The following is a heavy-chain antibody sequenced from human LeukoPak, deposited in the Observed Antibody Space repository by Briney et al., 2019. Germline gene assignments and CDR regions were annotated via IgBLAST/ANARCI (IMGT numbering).Heavy chain of an antibody. D-gene: IGHD3-9*01. CDR3: ARAPDILTGYNYYFDY. CDR2: IIPIFGTA. J-gene: IGHJ4*02. Sequence: ASVKVSCKASGGTFSSYAISWVRQAPGQGLEWMGGIIPIFGTANYAQKFQGRVTITADEFTSTAYMELSSLRSEDTAVYYCARAPDILTGYNYYFDYRGQGTLVTVSS. V-gene: IGHV1-69*13. CDR1: GGTFSSYA.